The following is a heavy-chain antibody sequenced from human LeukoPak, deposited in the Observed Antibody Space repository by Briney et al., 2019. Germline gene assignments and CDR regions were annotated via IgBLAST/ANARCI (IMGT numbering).Heavy chain of an antibody. CDR2: IYPGDYDT. D-gene: IGHD3-10*01. V-gene: IGHV5-51*01. J-gene: IGHJ6*02. Sequence: GESLKISCKGSGYSFTSYRIGWVRQMPGKGLEWMRIIYPGDYDTRYSPSFQCQVTISADKSISAAYLQWSSLKASDAAMYYWARREDQGALGDGMDVWGQGTTVTVSS. CDR1: GYSFTSYR. CDR3: ARREDQGALGDGMDV.